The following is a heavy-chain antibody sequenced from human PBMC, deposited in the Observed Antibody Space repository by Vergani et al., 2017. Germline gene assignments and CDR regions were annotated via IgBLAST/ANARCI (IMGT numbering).Heavy chain of an antibody. Sequence: VQLVQSEAEVKKPGSSVKVSCKASGDTFTTSPISWVRQAPGQGLEWMGKIYPSGGTNYAQKFQGRVTMTKDTSTSTVDMELSSLRSEDTAMYYCARDGSGGSPFAMDVWGQGTTVTVSS. CDR1: GDTFTTSP. V-gene: IGHV1-46*03. D-gene: IGHD2-15*01. CDR3: ARDGSGGSPFAMDV. J-gene: IGHJ6*02. CDR2: IYPSGGT.